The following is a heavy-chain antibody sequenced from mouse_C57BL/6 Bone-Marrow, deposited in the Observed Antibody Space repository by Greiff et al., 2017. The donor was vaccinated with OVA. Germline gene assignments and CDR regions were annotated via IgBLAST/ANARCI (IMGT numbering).Heavy chain of an antibody. Sequence: QVQLQQPGAELVMPGASVKLSCKASGYTFTSYWMPWVKQRPGQGLEWIGEIDPSDSYTNYNQKFKGKSTLTVDKSSSTAYMQLSSLTSEDSAVYYCARERKKNYDYDAWFAYWGQGTLVTVSA. CDR3: ARERKKNYDYDAWFAY. V-gene: IGHV1-69*01. J-gene: IGHJ3*01. D-gene: IGHD2-4*01. CDR2: IDPSDSYT. CDR1: GYTFTSYW.